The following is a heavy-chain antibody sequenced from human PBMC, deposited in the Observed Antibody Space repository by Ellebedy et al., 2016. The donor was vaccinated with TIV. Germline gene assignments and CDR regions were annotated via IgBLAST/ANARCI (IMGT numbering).Heavy chain of an antibody. CDR3: ATSGWVVAASSVYFDI. J-gene: IGHJ3*02. CDR2: MNPNTGDT. D-gene: IGHD1-26*01. CDR1: GYTFTAYY. Sequence: AASVKVSCKASGYTFTAYYMHWARQAPGQGRAWIGWMNPNTGDTKYAQKFQGRVTMTMDRSISTAYMELNRLRTDDTAGYFCATSGWVVAASSVYFDIWGQGTLVTVSS. V-gene: IGHV1-2*02.